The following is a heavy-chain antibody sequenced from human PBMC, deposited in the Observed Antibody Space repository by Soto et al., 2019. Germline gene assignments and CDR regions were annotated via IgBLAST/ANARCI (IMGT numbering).Heavy chain of an antibody. J-gene: IGHJ4*02. CDR2: IYYSGST. D-gene: IGHD4-17*01. Sequence: SETLSLTCTVSGGSISSYYWSWIRQPPGKGLEWIGYIYYSGSTNYNPSLKSRVTISVDTSKNQFSLKLSSVTAADTAVYYCAGQRSHYGDYVDYWGQGTLVTVSS. V-gene: IGHV4-59*01. CDR3: AGQRSHYGDYVDY. CDR1: GGSISSYY.